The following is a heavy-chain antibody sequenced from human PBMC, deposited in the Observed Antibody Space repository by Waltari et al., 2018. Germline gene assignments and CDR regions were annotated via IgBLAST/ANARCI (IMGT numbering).Heavy chain of an antibody. CDR3: ARDGHSYFYGSWSDY. CDR2: ISFDGNNI. D-gene: IGHD3-10*01. CDR1: GISVSSYA. J-gene: IGHJ4*02. V-gene: IGHV3-30*01. Sequence: QVQLVESGGGVVQPGKSLTLSCEVSGISVSSYAMHWVRQAPGKGLEWVAVISFDGNNIDFADSVKGRFTINRDNSKNTRSLQMNSLTPEDTAIYYCARDGHSYFYGSWSDYWGQGTLVTVSS.